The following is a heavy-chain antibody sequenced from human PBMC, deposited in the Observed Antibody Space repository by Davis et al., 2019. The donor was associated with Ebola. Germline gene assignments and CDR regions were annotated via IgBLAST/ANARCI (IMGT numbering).Heavy chain of an antibody. J-gene: IGHJ6*04. D-gene: IGHD6-19*01. CDR2: INPNSGGT. CDR1: GYTFTGYY. Sequence: ASVKVSCKASGYTFTGYYMHWVRQAPGQGLEWMGRINPNSGGTNYAQKFQGRVTMTRDTSISTAYMELSRLRSDDTAVYYCARLPWDNIAVAAGYYYYYGMDVWGKGTTVTVSS. CDR3: ARLPWDNIAVAAGYYYYYGMDV. V-gene: IGHV1-2*06.